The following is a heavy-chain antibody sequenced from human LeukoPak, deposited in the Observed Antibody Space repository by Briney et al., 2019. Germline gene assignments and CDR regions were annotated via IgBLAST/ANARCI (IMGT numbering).Heavy chain of an antibody. D-gene: IGHD1-26*01. Sequence: ASVKVSCKASDYTFSTYRITWLRQAPGQGLEWMGWISAYNGDTNYAQKLQGRVTMTTDTSTNTAYMELRSLRSDDTAVYYCARTRISGTLDYWGQGTLVTVSS. V-gene: IGHV1-18*01. CDR2: ISAYNGDT. CDR3: ARTRISGTLDY. J-gene: IGHJ4*02. CDR1: DYTFSTYR.